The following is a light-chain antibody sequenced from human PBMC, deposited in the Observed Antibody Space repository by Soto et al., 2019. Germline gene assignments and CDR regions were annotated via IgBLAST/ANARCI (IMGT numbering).Light chain of an antibody. Sequence: QSALTQPRSVSGSPGQSVTISCTGTSSDVGGYNYVSWYQQHPGKAPKLMIYDVSKRPSGVPDRFSGSKSGNTASLTISGVQAEDEADYYCCSYAATVVFGGGTKLTVL. CDR2: DVS. CDR1: SSDVGGYNY. J-gene: IGLJ2*01. V-gene: IGLV2-11*01. CDR3: CSYAATVV.